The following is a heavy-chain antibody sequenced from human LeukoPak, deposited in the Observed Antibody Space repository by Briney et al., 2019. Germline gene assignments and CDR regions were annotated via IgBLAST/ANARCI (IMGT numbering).Heavy chain of an antibody. CDR1: GFTFSTYW. CDR2: IKKDGSEK. CDR3: AREGVHSSGSSCLKAY. J-gene: IGHJ4*02. D-gene: IGHD2-15*01. V-gene: IGHV3-7*03. Sequence: TGGSLRLSCAASGFTFSTYWMSWVRQAPGKGLEWVANIKKDGSEKYYMDSVKGRFTISRDNAENSLYLQMNSLRAEDTAVYYCAREGVHSSGSSCLKAYWGQGTQVTVSS.